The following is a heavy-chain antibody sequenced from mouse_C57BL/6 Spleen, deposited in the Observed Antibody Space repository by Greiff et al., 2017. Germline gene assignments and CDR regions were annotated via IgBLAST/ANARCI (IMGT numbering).Heavy chain of an antibody. CDR1: GFSLTSYG. V-gene: IGHV2-2*01. D-gene: IGHD3-2*02. CDR3: ARRQLRLLYAMDY. J-gene: IGHJ4*01. CDR2: IWSGGST. Sequence: VTLQESGPGLVQPSQSLSITCTVSGFSLTSYGVHWVRQSPGKGLEWLGVIWSGGSTDYNAAFLSRLSISKDNSKSQVFFKMNSLQADDTAIYYCARRQLRLLYAMDYWGQGASVTVSS.